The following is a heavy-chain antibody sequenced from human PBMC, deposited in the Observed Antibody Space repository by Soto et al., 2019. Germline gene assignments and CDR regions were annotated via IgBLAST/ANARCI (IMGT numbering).Heavy chain of an antibody. CDR3: ARLAPCNSGICYSRPLDY. CDR2: ITPQNGDT. CDR1: GYTFANYG. Sequence: QVQLLQSGAEVKKPGASVKVSCKASGYTFANYGIGWVRQAPGQGLEWMGWITPQNGDTNYAQKLHGRVIMTTEISTTTAYMDVRSLRSDDTAVYYCARLAPCNSGICYSRPLDYWGQGTLVTVSS. D-gene: IGHD2-15*01. V-gene: IGHV1-18*01. J-gene: IGHJ4*02.